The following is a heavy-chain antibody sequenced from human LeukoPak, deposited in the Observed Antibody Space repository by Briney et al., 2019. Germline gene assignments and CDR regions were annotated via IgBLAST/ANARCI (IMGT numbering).Heavy chain of an antibody. D-gene: IGHD6-6*01. CDR1: GFIYSSYW. Sequence: GVSLRLSCAASGFIYSSYWTTWVRQAPGKGLEWVANIKQDGGEKYDVDSVKGRFTISRDNAQNSLYLQMNSLRAEDTAVYYCARVYRSSSGYCFDYWGQGTLVTVSS. J-gene: IGHJ4*02. V-gene: IGHV3-7*01. CDR2: IKQDGGEK. CDR3: ARVYRSSSGYCFDY.